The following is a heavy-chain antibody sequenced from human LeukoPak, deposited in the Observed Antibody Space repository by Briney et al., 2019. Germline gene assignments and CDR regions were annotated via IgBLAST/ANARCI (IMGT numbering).Heavy chain of an antibody. CDR3: ARDGYNWNDRYDY. Sequence: PGGSLRLSCAASGFIFSSYGMHWVRQAPGKGLEWVAVISYDGSNKYYADSVKGRFTISRDNAKNSLYLQMNSLRAEDTAVYYCARDGYNWNDRYDYWGQGTLVTVSS. V-gene: IGHV3-30*03. CDR1: GFIFSSYG. CDR2: ISYDGSNK. J-gene: IGHJ4*02. D-gene: IGHD1-1*01.